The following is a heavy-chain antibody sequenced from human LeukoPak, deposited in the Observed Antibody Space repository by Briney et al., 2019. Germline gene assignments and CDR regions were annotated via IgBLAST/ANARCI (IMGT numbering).Heavy chain of an antibody. CDR1: GGSISSSSYY. CDR2: MYYSGST. J-gene: IGHJ6*03. CDR3: ARRNRPLYYYYYMGV. V-gene: IGHV4-39*01. Sequence: PSETLSLTCTVSGGSISSSSYYWGWIRQPPGKGLEWIGSMYYSGSTYYNPSLKSRVTISVDTSKNQFSLKLSSVTAADTAVYYCARRNRPLYYYYYMGVWGKGTTVTISS.